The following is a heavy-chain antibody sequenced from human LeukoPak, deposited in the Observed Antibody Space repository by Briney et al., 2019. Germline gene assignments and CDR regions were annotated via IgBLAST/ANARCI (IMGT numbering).Heavy chain of an antibody. CDR3: ARDLYDSSGTDAFDI. V-gene: IGHV1-2*02. J-gene: IGHJ3*02. CDR2: INPNSGGT. Sequence: ASVKVSCKASGYTFTGYYMHWVRQAPGQGLEWMGWINPNSGGTNYAQKFQGRVTMTRDTSTRTAYMELSRLRSDDPAVYYCARDLYDSSGTDAFDIWGQGTMVTVSS. D-gene: IGHD3-22*01. CDR1: GYTFTGYY.